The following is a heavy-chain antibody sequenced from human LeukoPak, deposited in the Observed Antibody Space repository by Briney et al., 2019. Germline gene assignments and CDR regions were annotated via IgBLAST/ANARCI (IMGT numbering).Heavy chain of an antibody. V-gene: IGHV3-23*01. CDR3: AKEGYDSGGYTFAY. Sequence: GGFLRLSCAASGFTLGSYVMSWVRQAPGKGLEWVSAISGSGGSTYYADSVKGRFTISRDHSKNTLYLRMNSLRADDTAVYYCAKEGYDSGGYTFAYWGQGTLVTVSS. D-gene: IGHD3-22*01. J-gene: IGHJ4*02. CDR2: ISGSGGST. CDR1: GFTLGSYV.